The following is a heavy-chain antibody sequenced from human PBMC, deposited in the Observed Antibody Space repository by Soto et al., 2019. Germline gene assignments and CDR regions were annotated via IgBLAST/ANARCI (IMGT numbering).Heavy chain of an antibody. D-gene: IGHD6-13*01. Sequence: SVKVSCKASGYTFTSYGISWVRQAPGQGLEWMGRIIPILGTANYAQKFQGRVTITADESTSTAYMELSSLRSEDTAVYYCARGHPYSSSWYGSVNNYNWFDPWGQGTLVTVSS. CDR1: GYTFTSYG. CDR2: IIPILGTA. V-gene: IGHV1-69*11. CDR3: ARGHPYSSSWYGSVNNYNWFDP. J-gene: IGHJ5*02.